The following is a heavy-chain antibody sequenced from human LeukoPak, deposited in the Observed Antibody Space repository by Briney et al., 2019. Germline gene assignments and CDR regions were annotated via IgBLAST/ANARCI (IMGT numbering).Heavy chain of an antibody. D-gene: IGHD3-9*01. Sequence: GGSLRLSCAASGFTFSNYWMNWVRQAPGKGLEWVANIRQDGNEKYYVGSVRGRFTISRDNAKNSLYLQMNSLRAEDTAVYYCARHYDILTGTFPYYWGQGTLVTVSS. CDR2: IRQDGNEK. V-gene: IGHV3-7*03. CDR3: ARHYDILTGTFPYY. CDR1: GFTFSNYW. J-gene: IGHJ4*02.